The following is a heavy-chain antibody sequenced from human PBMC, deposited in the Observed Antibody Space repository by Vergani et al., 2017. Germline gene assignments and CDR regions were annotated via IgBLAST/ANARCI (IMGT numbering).Heavy chain of an antibody. V-gene: IGHV3-23*01. CDR1: GFTFTNFA. J-gene: IGHJ4*02. D-gene: IGHD2-2*02. CDR3: ARDRCSSTSCYSYFDY. Sequence: EVQLLESGGNLVQPGGSLRLSCAASGFTFTNFAMTWVRQAPGEGLEWVSGISGSGGFTYYADSVKGRFTISRDNSKNTMFLQMNSLRAEDTAVYYCARDRCSSTSCYSYFDYWGQGTLVTVSS. CDR2: ISGSGGFT.